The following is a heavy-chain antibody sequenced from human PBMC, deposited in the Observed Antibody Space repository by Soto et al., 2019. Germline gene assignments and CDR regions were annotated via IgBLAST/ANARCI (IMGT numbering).Heavy chain of an antibody. D-gene: IGHD2-2*01. J-gene: IGHJ6*02. CDR1: GYSFTSYS. CDR3: ARHGLGYCSSTSCYAGLSYYYYGMDF. V-gene: IGHV5-10-1*01. CDR2: IDPSDSYT. Sequence: GESLKISCKGSGYSFTSYSISWVRQMPGKGLEWMGRIDPSDSYTNYSPSFQGHVTISADKSISTAYLQWSSLKASDTAMYYCARHGLGYCSSTSCYAGLSYYYYGMDFWGQGTTVTGSS.